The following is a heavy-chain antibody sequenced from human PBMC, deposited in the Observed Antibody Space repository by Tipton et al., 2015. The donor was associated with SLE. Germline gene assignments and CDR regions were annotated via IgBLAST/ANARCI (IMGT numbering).Heavy chain of an antibody. J-gene: IGHJ5*01. V-gene: IGHV4-38-2*02. CDR3: ARDFGNVAGVDS. CDR2: IYHTGTT. CDR1: GFSITRGFY. Sequence: TLSLTCTVSGFSITRGFYWGWFRPPPGKRLGGIGIIYHTGTTKYSPSLQRRVAISVDTSRNQFSLKLNSLTAADTAVYYCARDFGNVAGVDSWGQRTLVSVSS. D-gene: IGHD3-10*01.